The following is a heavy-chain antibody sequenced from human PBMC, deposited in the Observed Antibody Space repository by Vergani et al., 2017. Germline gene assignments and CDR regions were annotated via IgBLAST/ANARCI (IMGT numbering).Heavy chain of an antibody. CDR2: INANGAAT. D-gene: IGHD2-2*01. Sequence: EVQLVESGGGRVRPGGSLRLSCEVSGFKFDDYGVSWVLQAPGKGLEWVSAINANGAATGYADSVKGRFTISRDNAVNSLYLQMNSLRVEDTAFYYCTRSLLYCISAGCFPLQFDSWGQGALVTVSS. J-gene: IGHJ4*02. CDR3: TRSLLYCISAGCFPLQFDS. CDR1: GFKFDDYG. V-gene: IGHV3-20*04.